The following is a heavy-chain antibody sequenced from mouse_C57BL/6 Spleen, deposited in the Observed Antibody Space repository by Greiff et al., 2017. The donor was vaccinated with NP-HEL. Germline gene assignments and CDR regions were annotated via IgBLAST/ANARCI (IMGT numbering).Heavy chain of an antibody. CDR2: INPYNGGT. Sequence: VQLQQSGPVLVKPGASVKMSCKASGYTFTDYYMNWVKQSHGKSLEWIGVINPYNGGTSYNQKFKGKATLTVDKSSSTAYMELNSLTSEDSAVYYGARGDTTVANWYLDVWGKGTTVTVSS. CDR1: GYTFTDYY. V-gene: IGHV1-19*01. D-gene: IGHD1-1*01. CDR3: ARGDTTVANWYLDV. J-gene: IGHJ1*03.